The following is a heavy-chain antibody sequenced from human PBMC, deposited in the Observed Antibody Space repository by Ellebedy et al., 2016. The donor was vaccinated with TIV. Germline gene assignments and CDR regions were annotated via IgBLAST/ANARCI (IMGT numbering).Heavy chain of an antibody. J-gene: IGHJ4*02. CDR1: GFTVSSSY. Sequence: PGGSLRLSCAASGFTVSSSYMTWVRQAPEKGLEWVSVIHSGGNTNYADSVRGRFPISRDNAKNSLYLQMNRLRAEATAVYYCSRGGGCGGGTGYYPDFWGQGTLVTVSS. CDR2: IHSGGNT. V-gene: IGHV3-53*01. CDR3: SRGGGCGGGTGYYPDF. D-gene: IGHD2-15*01.